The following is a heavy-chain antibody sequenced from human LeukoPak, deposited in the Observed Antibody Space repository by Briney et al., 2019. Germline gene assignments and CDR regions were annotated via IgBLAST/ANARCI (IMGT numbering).Heavy chain of an antibody. D-gene: IGHD3-10*01. CDR3: ATHYYGSGSYRY. CDR2: IHTTGST. V-gene: IGHV4-61*09. J-gene: IGHJ4*02. CDR1: VGSINSGSYY. Sequence: SETLSLTCTVSVGSINSGSYYWNWIRQSAGKGLEWIGHIHTTGSTNYNPSLKSRVTISVGTSKNQFSLKLSSVTAADTAVYYCATHYYGSGSYRYWGQGTLVTVSS.